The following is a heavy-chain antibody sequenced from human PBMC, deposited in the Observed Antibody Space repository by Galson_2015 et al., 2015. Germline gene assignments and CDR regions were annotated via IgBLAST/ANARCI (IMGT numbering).Heavy chain of an antibody. CDR2: IYHSGST. Sequence: TLSLTCAVSGGSISSGGYSWSWIRQPPGKGLEWIGYIYHSGSTYYNPSLKSRVTISVDRSKNQFSLKLSSVTAADTAVYYCARAQLELPVFDIWGQGTMVTVSS. V-gene: IGHV4-30-2*01. J-gene: IGHJ3*02. D-gene: IGHD1-1*01. CDR1: GGSISSGGYS. CDR3: ARAQLELPVFDI.